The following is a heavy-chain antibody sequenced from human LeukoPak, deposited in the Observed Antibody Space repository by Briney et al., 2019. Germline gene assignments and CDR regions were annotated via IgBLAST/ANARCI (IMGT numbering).Heavy chain of an antibody. CDR3: ARLYGSGSSYNWFDP. J-gene: IGHJ5*02. Sequence: ASVKVSCKASGYTFTGYYMHWVRQAPGQGLEWMGRIIPILGIANYAQKFQGRVTITADKSTSTAYMELSSLRSEDTAVYYCARLYGSGSSYNWFDPWGQGTLVTVSS. D-gene: IGHD3-10*01. V-gene: IGHV1-69*02. CDR1: GYTFTGYY. CDR2: IIPILGIA.